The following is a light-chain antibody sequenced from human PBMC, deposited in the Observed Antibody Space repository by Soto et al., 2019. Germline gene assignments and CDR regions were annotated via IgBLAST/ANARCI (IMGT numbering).Light chain of an antibody. CDR3: SSYTSTSTRV. Sequence: QSALTQPAFVSGSPGQSITISCTGTSSDVGGYNYVSWYQHPPGKAPKLMISEVSNRPSGVSNRFSGSKSGNTASLTISGLQAEDEAHYYCSSYTSTSTRVFGTGTKVTVL. V-gene: IGLV2-14*01. CDR2: EVS. J-gene: IGLJ1*01. CDR1: SSDVGGYNY.